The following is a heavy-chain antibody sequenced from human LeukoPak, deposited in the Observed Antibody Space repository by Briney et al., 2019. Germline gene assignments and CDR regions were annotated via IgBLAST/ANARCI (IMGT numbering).Heavy chain of an antibody. D-gene: IGHD6-19*01. V-gene: IGHV3-7*01. CDR3: ATIEAVRFHY. CDR1: GFTFSSRDW. J-gene: IGHJ4*02. Sequence: GGSLRLSCVASGFTFSSRDWMTWVRQAPGKGLEWVANIKQDGSEKNYVDSVKGRFTISRDNAKNSVDLQMNSLRGEDTAVYYCATIEAVRFHYWGQGTLVTVSS. CDR2: IKQDGSEK.